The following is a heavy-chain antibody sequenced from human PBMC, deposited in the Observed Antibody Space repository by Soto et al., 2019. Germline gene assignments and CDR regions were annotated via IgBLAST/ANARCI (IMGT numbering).Heavy chain of an antibody. V-gene: IGHV3-30*18. Sequence: LRLSCAASGFTLSSYGMHWVRQAPGKGLEWVAVISYDGSNKYYADSVKGRFTIPRDNSRNTLYLQMNSLRAEDTAVYYCAKDPGPGIAVAGYYYYYYGMDVWGQGTTVTVSS. J-gene: IGHJ6*02. D-gene: IGHD6-19*01. CDR3: AKDPGPGIAVAGYYYYYYGMDV. CDR1: GFTLSSYG. CDR2: ISYDGSNK.